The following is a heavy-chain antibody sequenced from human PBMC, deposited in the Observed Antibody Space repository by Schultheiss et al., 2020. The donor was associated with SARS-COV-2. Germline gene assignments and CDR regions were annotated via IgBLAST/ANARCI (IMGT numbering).Heavy chain of an antibody. Sequence: SETLSLTCAVYGGSFSGYYWSWIRQPPGKGLEWIGSIYHSGSTNYNPSLKSRVTISVDTSKNQFSLQLNSVTSADTAVYYCARLVGANAGGWFDPWGQGTLVTVSS. D-gene: IGHD1-26*01. CDR2: IYHSGST. V-gene: IGHV4-34*01. CDR1: GGSFSGYY. CDR3: ARLVGANAGGWFDP. J-gene: IGHJ5*02.